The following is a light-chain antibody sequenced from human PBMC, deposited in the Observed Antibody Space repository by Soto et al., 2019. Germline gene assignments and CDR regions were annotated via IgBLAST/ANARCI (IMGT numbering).Light chain of an antibody. CDR2: KVS. CDR3: QQYDTYPWT. Sequence: DIQMTQSPSTLSASVGDRVTITCRASQNVNSWLAWYQQKPGKAPKLLIYKVSYLESGVPSRFSGSASGTEFTLTISSLQPDDFATYYCQQYDTYPWTFGQGTKVEVK. CDR1: QNVNSW. J-gene: IGKJ1*01. V-gene: IGKV1-5*03.